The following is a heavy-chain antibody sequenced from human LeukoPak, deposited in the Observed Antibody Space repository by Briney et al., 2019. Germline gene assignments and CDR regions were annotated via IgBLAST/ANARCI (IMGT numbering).Heavy chain of an antibody. CDR1: GGSISSYY. CDR3: ARSRIGGYDGRLYVY. CDR2: IYYSGST. Sequence: SETLSLTCTVSGGSISSYYWSWIRQPPGKGLEWIGYIYYSGSTNYNPSLKSRVTISVDTSKNQFSLKLSSVTAADTAVYYCARSRIGGYDGRLYVYWGQGTLVTVSS. J-gene: IGHJ4*02. V-gene: IGHV4-59*01. D-gene: IGHD5-12*01.